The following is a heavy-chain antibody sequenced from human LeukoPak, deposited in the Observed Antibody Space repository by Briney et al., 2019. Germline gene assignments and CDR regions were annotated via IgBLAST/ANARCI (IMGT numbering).Heavy chain of an antibody. V-gene: IGHV3-23*01. CDR1: GFTFSSYG. CDR2: LTYSGGST. J-gene: IGHJ4*02. Sequence: GSLRLSCAASGFTFSSYGLSWVRQAPGMGLEWVSALTYSGGSTYYAASVKSRCTISRDNSKNALYLQMNSLGAEDTAVYYCAKDIGGNSDYWGQGTLVTVSS. CDR3: AKDIGGNSDY. D-gene: IGHD4-23*01.